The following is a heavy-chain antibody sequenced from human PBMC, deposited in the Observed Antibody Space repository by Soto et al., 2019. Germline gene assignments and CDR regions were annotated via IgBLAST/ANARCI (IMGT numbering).Heavy chain of an antibody. D-gene: IGHD6-19*01. V-gene: IGHV1-2*02. CDR3: ARDLGSGWSFDY. Sequence: GASVKVSCKASGYTFTSYYMHWVRQAPGQGLEWMGWINPNSGGTNYAQKFQGRVTMTRDTSISTAYMELSRLRSDDTAVYYCARDLGSGWSFDYWGQGTLVTVS. CDR2: INPNSGGT. CDR1: GYTFTSYY. J-gene: IGHJ4*02.